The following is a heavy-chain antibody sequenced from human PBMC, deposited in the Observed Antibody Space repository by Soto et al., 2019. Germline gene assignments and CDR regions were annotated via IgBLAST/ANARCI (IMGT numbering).Heavy chain of an antibody. V-gene: IGHV3-33*01. Sequence: QAQLVESGGGVVQPGTSLRLSCAASGFTFSSYGMHWVRQAPGKGLVWVAAIWFDGSKEYYVDSLRGRFTIYRDNSKNTLDLQMNSLRVEDTAVYYWASESEQRVLFSYFALDVWGQGTTVTVSS. CDR2: IWFDGSKE. J-gene: IGHJ6*02. D-gene: IGHD6-25*01. CDR1: GFTFSSYG. CDR3: ASESEQRVLFSYFALDV.